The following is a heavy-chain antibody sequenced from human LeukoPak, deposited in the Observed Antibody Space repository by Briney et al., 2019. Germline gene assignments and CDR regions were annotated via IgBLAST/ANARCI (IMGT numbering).Heavy chain of an antibody. CDR3: ARPNYYGSDLDY. CDR1: GFTVSSNY. D-gene: IGHD3-10*01. J-gene: IGHJ4*02. CDR2: IYSDGST. Sequence: GGSLRLSCAASGFTVSSNYMTWVRQAPGKGLEWVSVIYSDGSTYYADSVKGRFTISRDNSKNTRYLQMNSLRAEDTAVYYCARPNYYGSDLDYWGQGTLVTVSS. V-gene: IGHV3-53*01.